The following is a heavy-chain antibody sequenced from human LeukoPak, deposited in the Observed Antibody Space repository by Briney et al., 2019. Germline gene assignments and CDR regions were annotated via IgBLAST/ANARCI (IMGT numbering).Heavy chain of an antibody. D-gene: IGHD3-22*01. CDR1: GFTFSNAW. J-gene: IGHJ4*02. CDR2: IKSKTDGGTT. Sequence: NAGGSLRLSCAASGFTFSNAWMSWVRQAPGKGLEWVGRIKSKTDGGTTDYAAPVKGRFTISRDDSKNTLYLQMNSLKTEDTAVYYCTTDYYDSSGRNPDYWGQGTLVTVSS. CDR3: TTDYYDSSGRNPDY. V-gene: IGHV3-15*01.